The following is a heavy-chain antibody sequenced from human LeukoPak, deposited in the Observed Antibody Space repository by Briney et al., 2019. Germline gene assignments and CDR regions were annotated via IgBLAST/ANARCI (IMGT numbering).Heavy chain of an antibody. CDR1: GYTFTSYG. V-gene: IGHV1-69*13. Sequence: ASVKVSCKASGYTFTSYGISWVRQAPGQGLEWMGGIIPIFGTANYAQKFQGRVTITAGESTSTAYMELSSLRSEDTAVYYCARVAVGATLYYYYYMDVWGKGTTVTVSS. CDR3: ARVAVGATLYYYYYMDV. CDR2: IIPIFGTA. D-gene: IGHD1-26*01. J-gene: IGHJ6*03.